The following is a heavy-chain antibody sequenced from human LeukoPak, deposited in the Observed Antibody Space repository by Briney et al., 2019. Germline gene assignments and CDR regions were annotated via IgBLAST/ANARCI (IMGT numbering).Heavy chain of an antibody. CDR2: ISGSGGST. J-gene: IGHJ6*03. CDR1: GFTFSSYA. D-gene: IGHD4-11*01. V-gene: IGHV3-23*01. CDR3: AKDYPTTVTLTLYYYYYMDV. Sequence: GGSLRLSCAASGFTFSSYAMSWVRQAPGKGLEWVSAISGSGGSTYYADSVKGRFTISRDNSKNTLYLHMNSLRAEDTAVYYCAKDYPTTVTLTLYYYYYMDVWGKGTTVTVSS.